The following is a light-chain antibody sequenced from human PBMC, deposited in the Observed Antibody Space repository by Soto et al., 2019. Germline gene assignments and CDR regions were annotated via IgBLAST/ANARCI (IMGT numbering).Light chain of an antibody. CDR2: DVS. CDR3: SSYTSSSTFYV. Sequence: QSALTQPASVSGSPGQSITTSCTGTSSDVGGYNYVSWYQQHPGKAPKLVIYDVSNRPSGVSDRFSGSKSDNTASLIISGLQAEDAADYYCSSYTSSSTFYVFGTGTKLTVL. J-gene: IGLJ1*01. V-gene: IGLV2-14*01. CDR1: SSDVGGYNY.